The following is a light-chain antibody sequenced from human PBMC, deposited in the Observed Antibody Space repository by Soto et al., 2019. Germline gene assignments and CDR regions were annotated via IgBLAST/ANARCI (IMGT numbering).Light chain of an antibody. J-gene: IGKJ1*01. Sequence: EIVLTQSPGTLSLSPGDRATLYCRASQRVSTFLAWYQQRPGQAPRLLISEASNRATGIPARFSGSGSGTDFTLTISSLEPEDFAVYYCQQSHNWPRTFGQGTKVDIK. CDR2: EAS. CDR3: QQSHNWPRT. V-gene: IGKV3-11*01. CDR1: QRVSTF.